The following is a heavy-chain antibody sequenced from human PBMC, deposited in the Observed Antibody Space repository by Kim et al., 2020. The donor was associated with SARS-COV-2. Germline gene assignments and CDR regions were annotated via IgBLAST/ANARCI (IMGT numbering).Heavy chain of an antibody. CDR2: IYYSGST. V-gene: IGHV4-31*03. J-gene: IGHJ4*02. CDR3: ARDSGYYYDSSGYYNPYYFDY. CDR1: GGSISSGGYY. Sequence: SETLSLTCTVSGGSISSGGYYWSWIRQHPGKGLEWIGYIYYSGSTYYNPSLKSRVTISVDTSKNQFSLKLSSVTAADTAVYYCARDSGYYYDSSGYYNPYYFDYWGQGTLVTVSS. D-gene: IGHD3-22*01.